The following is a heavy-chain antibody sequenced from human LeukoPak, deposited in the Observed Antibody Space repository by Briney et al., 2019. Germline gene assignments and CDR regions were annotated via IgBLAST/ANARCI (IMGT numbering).Heavy chain of an antibody. D-gene: IGHD4-17*01. V-gene: IGHV1-8*01. CDR3: ARDNALAVTLDY. J-gene: IGHJ4*02. CDR2: MNPNSGNT. CDR1: GYTFTSYD. Sequence: ASVKVSCKASGYTFTSYDINWVRQATGQGLEWMGWMNPNSGNTGYAQKFQGRVTMTRNTSISTAYMELRSLRSDDTAVYYCARDNALAVTLDYWGQGTLVTVSS.